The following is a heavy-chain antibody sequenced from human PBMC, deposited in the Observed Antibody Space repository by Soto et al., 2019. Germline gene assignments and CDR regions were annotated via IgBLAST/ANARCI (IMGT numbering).Heavy chain of an antibody. J-gene: IGHJ4*02. CDR1: GFTFSSYA. Sequence: EVQLLESGGGLVQPGGSLRLSCAASGFTFSSYAMSWVRQAPGKGLEWVSAISGSGGSTYYADSVKGRFTISRDNSKNTLYLQMNSLRAEDTAVYYCAKGIRGCSSTSCYANFDYWGQGTLVTVSS. CDR2: ISGSGGST. V-gene: IGHV3-23*01. CDR3: AKGIRGCSSTSCYANFDY. D-gene: IGHD2-2*01.